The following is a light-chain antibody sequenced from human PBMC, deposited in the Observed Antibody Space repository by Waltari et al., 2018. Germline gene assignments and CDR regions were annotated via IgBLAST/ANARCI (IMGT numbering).Light chain of an antibody. Sequence: QSVLTQPPSASGTPGQRVTISCSGSRSNIGSNTVNWYQQLPGTAPKLLVYNNNNWPSGVPDRFSGSKSGTSAALAISGLQSEDEADYYCATWDDNLNGIVFGGGTKVTVL. J-gene: IGLJ3*02. CDR2: NNN. CDR1: RSNIGSNT. V-gene: IGLV1-44*01. CDR3: ATWDDNLNGIV.